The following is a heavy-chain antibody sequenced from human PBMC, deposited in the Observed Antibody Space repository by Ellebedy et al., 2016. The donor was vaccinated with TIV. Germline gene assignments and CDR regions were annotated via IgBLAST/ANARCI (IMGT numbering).Heavy chain of an antibody. D-gene: IGHD3-10*01. CDR3: ARDLHYYGLGSYYNGYYFDH. CDR1: GGSISGYY. Sequence: MPSETLSLTCTVSGGSISGYYWSWIRQPPGKGLEWIGYISYSGSTNYKYNPSLKSRVTISADTSKNQFSLKLSSVTAADTAVYYCARDLHYYGLGSYYNGYYFDHWGQGTLVTVSS. V-gene: IGHV4-59*01. J-gene: IGHJ4*02. CDR2: ISYSGST.